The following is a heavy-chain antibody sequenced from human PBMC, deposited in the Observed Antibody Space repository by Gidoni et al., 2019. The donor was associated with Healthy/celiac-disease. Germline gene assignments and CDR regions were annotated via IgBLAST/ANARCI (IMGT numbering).Heavy chain of an antibody. CDR1: GGSISSSSYY. D-gene: IGHD6-6*01. Sequence: QLQLQESGPGLVKPSETLSLTCTVSGGSISSSSYYWGWIRQPPGKGLEWIGSIYYSGSTYYNPSLKSRVTISVDTSKNQFSLKLSSVTAADTAVYYCARQIGSSSGDAFDIWGQGTMVTVSS. J-gene: IGHJ3*02. CDR2: IYYSGST. CDR3: ARQIGSSSGDAFDI. V-gene: IGHV4-39*01.